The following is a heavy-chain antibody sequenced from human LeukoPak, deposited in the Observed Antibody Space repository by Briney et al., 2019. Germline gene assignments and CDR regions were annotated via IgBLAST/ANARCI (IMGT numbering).Heavy chain of an antibody. CDR2: ISYDGSNK. D-gene: IGHD3-22*01. CDR1: GFTFSSYG. CDR3: AKDQGTMIVVDNWFDP. J-gene: IGHJ5*02. V-gene: IGHV3-30*18. Sequence: GGSLRLSCAASGFTFSSYGMHWVRQAPGKGLEWVAVISYDGSNKYYADSVKGRFTISRDNSKNTLYLQTNSLRAEDTAVYYCAKDQGTMIVVDNWFDPWGQGTLVTVSS.